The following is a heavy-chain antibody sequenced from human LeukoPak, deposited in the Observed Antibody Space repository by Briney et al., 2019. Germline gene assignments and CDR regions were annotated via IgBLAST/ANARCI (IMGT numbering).Heavy chain of an antibody. D-gene: IGHD3-10*01. V-gene: IGHV3-9*01. Sequence: PGRSLRLSCAASGFTFDDYAMHWVRQAPGKGLEWVSGISWNSGSIGYADSVKGRFTISRDNAKNSLYLQMNSLRAEDTALYYCATYSYNNAREFQYWGQGTLVTVSS. CDR3: ATYSYNNAREFQY. CDR1: GFTFDDYA. CDR2: ISWNSGSI. J-gene: IGHJ1*01.